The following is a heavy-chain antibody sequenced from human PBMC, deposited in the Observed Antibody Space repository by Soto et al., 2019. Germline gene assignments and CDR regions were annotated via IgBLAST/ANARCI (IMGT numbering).Heavy chain of an antibody. J-gene: IGHJ6*02. CDR2: MSSSGSTI. V-gene: IGHV3-11*01. CDR3: ASGGRQLHGMDV. D-gene: IGHD2-2*01. CDR1: GFTFSDYY. Sequence: QVQLVESGGDLVKPGGSLRLSCAASGFTFSDYYMTWIRQAPGKGLEWVSYMSSSGSTIYYADSVKGRFTISRDNAKNSLDLQLNSLRAEDTAVYYCASGGRQLHGMDVWGQGTTVTVSS.